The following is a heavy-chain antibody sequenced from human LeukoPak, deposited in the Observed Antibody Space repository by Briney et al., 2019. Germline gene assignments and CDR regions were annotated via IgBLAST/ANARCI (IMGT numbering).Heavy chain of an antibody. CDR2: ISAYNGNT. CDR3: AAWAAAGYDY. D-gene: IGHD6-13*01. CDR1: GGTFSSYA. Sequence: ASVKVSCTASGGTFSSYAISWVRQAPGQGLEWMGWISAYNGNTNYAQKLQGRVTMTTDTSTSTAYMELRSLRSDDTAVYYCAAWAAAGYDYWGQGTLVTVSS. J-gene: IGHJ4*02. V-gene: IGHV1-18*01.